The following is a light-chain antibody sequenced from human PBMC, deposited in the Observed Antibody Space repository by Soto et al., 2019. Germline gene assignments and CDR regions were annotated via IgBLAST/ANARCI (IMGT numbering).Light chain of an antibody. V-gene: IGKV3-15*01. CDR3: QQYNNWRGT. CDR2: GAS. CDR1: QTVSST. Sequence: EIVMTQSPATLSVSPGERATLSCRASQTVSSTLAWYQQKPGQGPRLLIYGASTRATGVAARFSGSGSGTEFTLTISSLQSEDFAVYYCQQYNNWRGTFGQGTKVEIK. J-gene: IGKJ1*01.